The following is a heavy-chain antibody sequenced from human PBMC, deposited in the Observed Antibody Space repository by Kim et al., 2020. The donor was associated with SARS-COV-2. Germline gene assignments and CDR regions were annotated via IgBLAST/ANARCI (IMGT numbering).Heavy chain of an antibody. J-gene: IGHJ6*02. D-gene: IGHD3-22*01. CDR1: GFTFSNAW. CDR2: IKSKTDGGTT. CDR3: TTCGYYDSRDYYGMDV. Sequence: GGSLRLSCAASGFTFSNAWMSWVRQAPGKGLEWVGRIKSKTDGGTTDYAAPVKGRFTISRDDSKNTLYLQMKSLKTEDTAVYYCTTCGYYDSRDYYGMDVWGQGTTVTVSS. V-gene: IGHV3-15*01.